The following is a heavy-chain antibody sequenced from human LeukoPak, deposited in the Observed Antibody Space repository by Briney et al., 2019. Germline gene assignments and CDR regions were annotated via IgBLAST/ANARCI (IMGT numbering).Heavy chain of an antibody. CDR3: ARDTTMVRGVSLPYYYGMDV. J-gene: IGHJ6*04. V-gene: IGHV3-30*04. CDR2: ISHDGSNK. D-gene: IGHD3-10*01. Sequence: PGGSLRLSCAASGFTFSSYAMHWVRQAPGKGLEWVAVISHDGSNKYYADSVKGRFTISRDNSKNTLYLQMNSLRAEDTAVYYCARDTTMVRGVSLPYYYGMDVWGKGTTVTVSS. CDR1: GFTFSSYA.